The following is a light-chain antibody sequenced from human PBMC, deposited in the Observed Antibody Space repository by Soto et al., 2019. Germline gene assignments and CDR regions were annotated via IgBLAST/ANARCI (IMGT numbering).Light chain of an antibody. V-gene: IGKV3-20*01. CDR3: QQYGSSLFT. CDR1: QSVTSSY. CDR2: GAS. J-gene: IGKJ2*01. Sequence: ETVLTQSPGTLSLSPGETGTLSCRASQSVTSSYLAWYQQKPDQAPRLLIYGASNRATGIPDRFSGSGSGKDFTLTISRLEPEDFAVYYCQQYGSSLFTFGQGTKLEIK.